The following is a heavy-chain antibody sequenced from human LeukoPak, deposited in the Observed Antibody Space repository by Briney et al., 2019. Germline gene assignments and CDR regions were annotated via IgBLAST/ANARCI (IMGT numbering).Heavy chain of an antibody. CDR3: ARLGFCTSTSCP. CDR1: GGSVGSSTYY. Sequence: SETLSLTCTVSGGSVGSSTYYWGWIRQPPGKGLEWIASIAYSGSTYNPSLKSRVTISVDTSRNQFSLKLSSVTAADTAVYYCARLGFCTSTSCPWGQGTLVTVSP. D-gene: IGHD2-2*01. V-gene: IGHV4-39*01. CDR2: IAYSGST. J-gene: IGHJ5*02.